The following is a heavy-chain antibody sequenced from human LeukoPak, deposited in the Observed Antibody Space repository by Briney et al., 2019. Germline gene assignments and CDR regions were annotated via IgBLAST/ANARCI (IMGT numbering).Heavy chain of an antibody. V-gene: IGHV3-30*18. D-gene: IGHD3-9*01. J-gene: IGHJ4*02. CDR2: ISYDGSNK. Sequence: GRSLRLSCAASGFTFSSCGMHWVRQAPGKGLEWVAVISYDGSNKYYADSVKGRFTISRDNSKNTLYLQMNSLRAEDTAVYYCAKDFDYFSSYFDYWGQGTLATVSS. CDR3: AKDFDYFSSYFDY. CDR1: GFTFSSCG.